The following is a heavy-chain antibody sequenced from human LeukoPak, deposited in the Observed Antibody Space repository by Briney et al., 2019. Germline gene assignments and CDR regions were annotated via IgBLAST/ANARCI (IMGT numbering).Heavy chain of an antibody. D-gene: IGHD5-18*01. CDR3: AKDSVQLWFSPGED. V-gene: IGHV3-23*01. Sequence: GGSLRLSCVASGFTFSSYAMSWVRQAPGKGLEWVPVISASGGSTYSADSVKGRFTISRDNSKNTLYLQMNSLRAEDTAVYYCAKDSVQLWFSPGEDWGQGTLVTVSS. J-gene: IGHJ4*02. CDR2: ISASGGST. CDR1: GFTFSSYA.